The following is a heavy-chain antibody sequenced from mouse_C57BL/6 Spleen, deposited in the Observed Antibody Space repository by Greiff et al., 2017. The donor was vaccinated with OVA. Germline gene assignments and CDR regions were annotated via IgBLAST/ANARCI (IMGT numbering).Heavy chain of an antibody. CDR3: ARFYDYDYFDY. V-gene: IGHV3-6*01. Sequence: EVKLMESGPGLVKPSQSLSLTCSVTGYSITSGYYWNWIRQFPGNKLEWMGYISYDGSNNYNPSLKNRISITRDTSKNQFFLKLNSVTTEDTATYYCARFYDYDYFDYWGQGTTLTVSS. CDR1: GYSITSGYY. CDR2: ISYDGSN. D-gene: IGHD2-4*01. J-gene: IGHJ2*01.